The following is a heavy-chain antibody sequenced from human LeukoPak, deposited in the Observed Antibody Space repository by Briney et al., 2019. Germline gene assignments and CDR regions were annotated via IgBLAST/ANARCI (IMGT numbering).Heavy chain of an antibody. D-gene: IGHD3-10*01. CDR2: IYYSGST. J-gene: IGHJ4*02. Sequence: SQTLSLTCTVSGGSISSYYWSWIRQPPGKGLEWIGYIYYSGSTNYNPSLKSRVIISVDTSKNQFSLKLSSVTAADTAVYYCARVWEGTDYYGSGSYLYYFDYWGQGTLVTVSS. V-gene: IGHV4-59*01. CDR3: ARVWEGTDYYGSGSYLYYFDY. CDR1: GGSISSYY.